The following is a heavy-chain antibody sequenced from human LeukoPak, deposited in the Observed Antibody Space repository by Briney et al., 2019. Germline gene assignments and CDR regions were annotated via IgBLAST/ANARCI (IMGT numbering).Heavy chain of an antibody. Sequence: GGSLRLSCAASGFTFSNAWMSWVRQAPGKGLEWVGRIKSKTDGRTTDYAAPVKGRFTISRDDSKNTLYLQMNSLKTEDTAVYYCTTEIGMKRWPPIDYWGQGTLVTVSS. CDR2: IKSKTDGRTT. CDR1: GFTFSNAW. CDR3: TTEIGMKRWPPIDY. J-gene: IGHJ4*02. D-gene: IGHD6-19*01. V-gene: IGHV3-15*01.